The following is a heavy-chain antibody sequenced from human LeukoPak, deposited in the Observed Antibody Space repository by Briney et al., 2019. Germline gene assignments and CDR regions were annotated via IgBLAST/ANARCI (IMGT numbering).Heavy chain of an antibody. D-gene: IGHD2-15*01. CDR1: GFTFSNYA. CDR3: VNATGKNYYYGMDV. J-gene: IGHJ6*02. V-gene: IGHV3-64D*09. Sequence: GGSLRLSCSASGFTFSNYAMHWVRQAPGKGLEYVSAITANGGSIYYADSVKGRFTISRDNSKNTLYLQMSSLRAEDTAVYYCVNATGKNYYYGMDVWGQGTTVTVSS. CDR2: ITANGGSI.